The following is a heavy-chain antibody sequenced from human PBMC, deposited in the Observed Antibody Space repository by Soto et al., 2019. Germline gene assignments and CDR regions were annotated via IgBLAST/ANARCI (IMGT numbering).Heavy chain of an antibody. CDR2: IYYSGST. CDR1: GGSISSYY. Sequence: SETLSLTCTVSGGSISSYYWSWIRQPPGKGLEWIGYIYYSGSTNYNPSLKSRVTISVDTSKNQFSLKLSSVTAADTAVYYCASQEGAAGSYSGQGTLLTVSS. V-gene: IGHV4-59*08. J-gene: IGHJ4*02. CDR3: ASQEGAAGSY.